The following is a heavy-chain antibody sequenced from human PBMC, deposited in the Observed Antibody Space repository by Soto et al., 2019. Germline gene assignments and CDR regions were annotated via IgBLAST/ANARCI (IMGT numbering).Heavy chain of an antibody. CDR1: GYSFTSYG. D-gene: IGHD2-2*01. V-gene: IGHV1-18*01. Sequence: QVQLVQSAGEVKKPGASVKGSCKASGYSFTSYGISWVRRAPGQGLEWMGWISPYNGHTQFVERFQGRVTMTTDTSTKTAYMELRNLRSDDTAHYYCARDLTIVPATHPRLENYGMDVWGQGTTVIVSS. J-gene: IGHJ6*02. CDR3: ARDLTIVPATHPRLENYGMDV. CDR2: ISPYNGHT.